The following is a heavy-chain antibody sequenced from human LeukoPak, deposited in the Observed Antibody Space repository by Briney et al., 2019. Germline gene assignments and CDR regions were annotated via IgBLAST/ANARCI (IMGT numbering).Heavy chain of an antibody. J-gene: IGHJ3*02. V-gene: IGHV3-21*01. CDR3: ARGPSIAARYDAFDI. CDR1: GFTFSSYT. CDR2: IGGSSGYI. Sequence: GGSLRLSCAASGFTFSSYTMNWVRQAPGKGLEWVSSIGGSSGYISYADSVEGRFTISRDNAKNSLYLQVISLRTEDTAVYYCARGPSIAARYDAFDIWGQGTMVTVSS. D-gene: IGHD6-6*01.